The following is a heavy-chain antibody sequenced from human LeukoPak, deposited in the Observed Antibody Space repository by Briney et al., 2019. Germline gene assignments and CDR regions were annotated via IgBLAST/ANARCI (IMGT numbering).Heavy chain of an antibody. CDR3: AKDSEIAAAGSYWYFDL. D-gene: IGHD6-13*01. CDR2: ISYDGSNK. V-gene: IGHV3-30*18. J-gene: IGHJ2*01. Sequence: GGSLRLSCAASGITFSSYWMSWVRQAPGKGLQWVAVISYDGSNKYHTDSVKGRFTISRDNSKNTLYLQMNSLRAEDTAVYYCAKDSEIAAAGSYWYFDLWGRGTLVTVSS. CDR1: GITFSSYW.